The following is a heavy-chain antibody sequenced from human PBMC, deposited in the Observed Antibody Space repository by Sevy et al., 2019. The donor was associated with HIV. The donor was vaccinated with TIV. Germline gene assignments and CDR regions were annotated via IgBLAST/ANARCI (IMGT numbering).Heavy chain of an antibody. CDR2: IYGDSDT. J-gene: IGHJ4*02. CDR3: TMGWNTAMPFDF. Sequence: GESLKISCKGSGYSFTTNWIAWVRQMPGKGLEWRGIIYGDSDTRYSPSFEGQVTISADKSISTAYLQWRTLKASDTDVYYCTMGWNTAMPFDFWGQGTLVTVSS. V-gene: IGHV5-51*01. D-gene: IGHD5-18*01. CDR1: GYSFTTNW.